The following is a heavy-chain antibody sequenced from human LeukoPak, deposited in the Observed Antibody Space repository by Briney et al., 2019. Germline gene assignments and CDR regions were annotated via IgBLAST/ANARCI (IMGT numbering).Heavy chain of an antibody. V-gene: IGHV1-2*02. CDR3: ARDPTKGSHDFWSGYYKAQRTNYYYYGMDV. D-gene: IGHD3-3*01. CDR2: INPNSGGT. CDR1: GYTFTGYY. Sequence: ASVKVSCKASGYTFTGYYMHWVRQAPGQGLEWMGWINPNSGGTNYAQKFQGRVTMTRDTSISTAYMELSRLRSDDTAVYYCARDPTKGSHDFWSGYYKAQRTNYYYYGMDVWGQGTTVTVSS. J-gene: IGHJ6*02.